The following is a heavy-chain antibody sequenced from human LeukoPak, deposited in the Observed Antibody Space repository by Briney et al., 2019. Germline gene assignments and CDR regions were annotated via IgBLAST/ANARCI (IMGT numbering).Heavy chain of an antibody. V-gene: IGHV1-18*01. CDR2: ISAYNGNT. CDR1: GYTFTSYG. CDR3: ARTHYDILTGYWNFDY. D-gene: IGHD3-9*01. Sequence: ASVKVSCKASGYTFTSYGISWVRQAPGQGLEWMGWISAYNGNTNYAQKLQGRVTMTTDTSTSTAYMELRSLRSDDTAVYYCARTHYDILTGYWNFDYWGQGTLVTVSS. J-gene: IGHJ4*02.